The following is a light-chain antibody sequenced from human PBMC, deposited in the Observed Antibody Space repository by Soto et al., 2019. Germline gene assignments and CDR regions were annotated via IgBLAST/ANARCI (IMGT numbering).Light chain of an antibody. J-gene: IGLJ3*02. CDR2: NNN. Sequence: QLVLTQPPSVSGAPGQRVTISCSGSSSNIGAGYDVHWYQHLPGTTPKLLIYNNNNRPSGVPDRFSGSKSGASASLAITGLQAEDEADYYCQSYDNSLPWVFGGGTKLTVL. CDR3: QSYDNSLPWV. V-gene: IGLV1-40*01. CDR1: SSNIGAGYD.